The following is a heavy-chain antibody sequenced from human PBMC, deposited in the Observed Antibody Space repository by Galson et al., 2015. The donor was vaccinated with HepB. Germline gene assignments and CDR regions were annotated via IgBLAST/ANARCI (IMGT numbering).Heavy chain of an antibody. V-gene: IGHV3-23*01. CDR2: INGRGSTR. CDR3: VKEGSWFGGAWFAP. J-gene: IGHJ5*02. CDR1: GFIFRHHA. Sequence: SLRLSCAGSGFIFRHHAMAWIRQAPGKGLEWVSGINGRGSTRSYSDAVKGRFSISRDNSKDTVFLQMDNLRAEDTAVYYCVKEGSWFGGAWFAPWGQGAPVTVS. D-gene: IGHD3-16*01.